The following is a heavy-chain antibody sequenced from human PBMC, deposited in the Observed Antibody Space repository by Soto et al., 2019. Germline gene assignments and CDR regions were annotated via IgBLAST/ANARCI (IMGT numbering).Heavy chain of an antibody. D-gene: IGHD2-8*01. J-gene: IGHJ6*02. CDR2: ITSGSSK. CDR1: GFTFSSSN. Sequence: GSLSLSCEAPGFTFSSSNMNWVRQAPGKGLEWVSYITSGSSKYYGDSVKGRFNISRDNAKNSLYLQMNSLRDEDTAVYYCARNSNGMDVWGQGTTVTV. CDR3: ARNSNGMDV. V-gene: IGHV3-48*02.